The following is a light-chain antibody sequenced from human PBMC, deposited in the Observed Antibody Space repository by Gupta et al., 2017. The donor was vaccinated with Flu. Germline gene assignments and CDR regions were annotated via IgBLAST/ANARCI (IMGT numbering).Light chain of an antibody. CDR3: SSLKGSTTLGI. CDR1: SSDIGGSDY. Sequence: QSALTQPASVSVSPGQSITISCTGTSSDIGGSDYVSWYQQHPHKAPKLMMVEVSNRPSGVSHRCSGYKSGSKASLRIDGLQPEEEADDYCSSLKGSTTLGILGGGTKLTVL. J-gene: IGLJ2*01. CDR2: EVS. V-gene: IGLV2-14*01.